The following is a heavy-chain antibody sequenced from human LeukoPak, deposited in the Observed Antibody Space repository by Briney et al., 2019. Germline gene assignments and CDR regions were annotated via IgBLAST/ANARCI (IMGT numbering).Heavy chain of an antibody. CDR2: IYSGGST. CDR3: ARGVPGSYTFDY. J-gene: IGHJ4*02. CDR1: GFTVSSNY. D-gene: IGHD1-26*01. Sequence: GGSLRLSCAASGFTVSSNYMSWVRQAPGKGLEWVSVIYSGGSTYYADSVKGRFTISRDNSKNTLYLQMNSLRAEDTAVYYCARGVPGSYTFDYWGQGTLVTVSS. V-gene: IGHV3-53*01.